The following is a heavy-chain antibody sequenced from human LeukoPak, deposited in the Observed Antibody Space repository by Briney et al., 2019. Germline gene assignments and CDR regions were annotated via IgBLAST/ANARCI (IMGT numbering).Heavy chain of an antibody. D-gene: IGHD5-12*01. V-gene: IGHV1-69*01. CDR1: GGTFSSYA. J-gene: IGHJ4*02. Sequence: SVKVSCKASGGTFSSYAISWVRQAPGQGLEWMGGIIPIFGTANCAQKFQGRVTITADESTSTAYMELSSLRSEDTAVYYCASGSSGGVATMYWGQGTLVTVSS. CDR3: ASGSSGGVATMY. CDR2: IIPIFGTA.